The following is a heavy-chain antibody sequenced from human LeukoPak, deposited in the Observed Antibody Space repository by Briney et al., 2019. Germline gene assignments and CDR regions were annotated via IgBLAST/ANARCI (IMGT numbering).Heavy chain of an antibody. CDR2: IYHSGST. CDR1: GGSISSGGYY. J-gene: IGHJ3*02. CDR3: ARDYGSGKGDAFDI. D-gene: IGHD3-10*01. Sequence: SQTLSLTCTVSGGSISSGGYYWSWNRQPPGKGLEWIGYIYHSGSTYYNPSLKSRVTISVDRSKNQFSLKLSSVTAADTAVDYCARDYGSGKGDAFDIWGQGTMVTVSS. V-gene: IGHV4-30-2*01.